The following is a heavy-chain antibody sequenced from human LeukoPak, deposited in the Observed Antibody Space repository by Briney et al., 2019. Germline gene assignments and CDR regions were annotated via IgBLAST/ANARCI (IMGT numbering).Heavy chain of an antibody. CDR2: IYHSGST. CDR3: ARATVLYYYDSSGYHDAFDI. D-gene: IGHD3-22*01. CDR1: GGSISSSNW. Sequence: PSETLSLTCAVSGGSISSSNWWSWVRQPPGKGLEWIGEIYHSGSTNYNPSLKSRVTISVDTSKNQFSLKLSSVTAADTAVYYCARATVLYYYDSSGYHDAFDIWGQGTMVTVSS. V-gene: IGHV4-4*02. J-gene: IGHJ3*02.